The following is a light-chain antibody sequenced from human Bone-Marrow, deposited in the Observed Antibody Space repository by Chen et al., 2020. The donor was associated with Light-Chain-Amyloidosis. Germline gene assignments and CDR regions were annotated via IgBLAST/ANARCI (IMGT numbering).Light chain of an antibody. CDR3: SSYTSSSTLV. CDR1: SSDVGGYNY. CDR2: DVS. Sequence: QSALTQPASVSGSSGQSFTISCTGTSSDVGGYNYVSWYQQHPGKAPKLIIFDVSNRPSGVSNRFSGSKSGNTASLTISGLQAEDEADYYCSSYTSSSTLVFGGGTKLTVL. J-gene: IGLJ2*01. V-gene: IGLV2-14*03.